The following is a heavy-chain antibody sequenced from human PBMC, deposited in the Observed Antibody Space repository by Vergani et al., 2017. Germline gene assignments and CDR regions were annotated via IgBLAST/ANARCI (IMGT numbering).Heavy chain of an antibody. CDR2: ISSSGSTI. V-gene: IGHV3-11*01. CDR3: ARDQWQQLIPFDY. CDR1: GFTFSSYS. D-gene: IGHD6-13*01. Sequence: VQLVESGGGLVKPGGSLRLSCAASGFTFSSYSMSWIRQAPGKGLEWVSYISSSGSTIYYADSVKGRFTISRDNAKNSLYLQMNSLRAEDTAVYYCARDQWQQLIPFDYWGQGTLVTVSS. J-gene: IGHJ4*02.